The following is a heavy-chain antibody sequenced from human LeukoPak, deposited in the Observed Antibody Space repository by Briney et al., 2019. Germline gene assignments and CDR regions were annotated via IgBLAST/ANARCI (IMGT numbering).Heavy chain of an antibody. CDR2: INHSGST. CDR3: ARGGYDFWSVLDAFDI. D-gene: IGHD3-3*01. J-gene: IGHJ3*02. CDR1: GGSFSGYY. V-gene: IGHV4-34*01. Sequence: ASETLSLTCAVYGGSFSGYYWSWIRQPPGKGLEWIGEINHSGSTNYNPSLKSRVTISVDTSKNQFSLKLSSVTAADTAVYYCARGGYDFWSVLDAFDIWGQGTMVTVSS.